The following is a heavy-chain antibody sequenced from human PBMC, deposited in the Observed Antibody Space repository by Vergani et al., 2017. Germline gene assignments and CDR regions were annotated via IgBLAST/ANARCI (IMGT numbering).Heavy chain of an antibody. CDR3: ARHLRGATYYDLWSGYPWYYGMDV. Sequence: EVQLVQSGAEVKKPGESLKISCKGSGYSFTSYWIGWVRQMPGKGLEWMGIIYPGDSDTRYSPSFQGQGTISADKSISTAYLQWSSLKASDTAMHYCARHLRGATYYDLWSGYPWYYGMDVWGQGTTVTVSS. CDR1: GYSFTSYW. CDR2: IYPGDSDT. D-gene: IGHD3-3*01. J-gene: IGHJ6*02. V-gene: IGHV5-51*01.